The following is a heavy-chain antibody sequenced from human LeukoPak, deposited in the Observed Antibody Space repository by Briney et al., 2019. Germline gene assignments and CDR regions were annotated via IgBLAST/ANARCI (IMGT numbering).Heavy chain of an antibody. Sequence: GGSLRLSCAASGFTFSDYYMSWIRQAPGKGLEWVSYISSSGSTIYYADSVKGRFTISRDNAKSSLYLQMNSLRAEDTAVYYCASFPMITFGGVIYDYFDYWGQGTLVTVSS. CDR3: ASFPMITFGGVIYDYFDY. J-gene: IGHJ4*02. V-gene: IGHV3-11*01. CDR1: GFTFSDYY. CDR2: ISSSGSTI. D-gene: IGHD3-16*02.